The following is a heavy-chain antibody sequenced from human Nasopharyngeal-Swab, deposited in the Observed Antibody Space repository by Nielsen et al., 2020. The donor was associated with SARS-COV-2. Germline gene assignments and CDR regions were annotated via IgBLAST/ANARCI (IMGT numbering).Heavy chain of an antibody. CDR2: INPNSGGT. D-gene: IGHD5-24*01. Sequence: ASVKVSCKAAGDTVTGYYMHWVRQAPGQGLEWMGRINPNSGGTNYAQKFQGRVTMTRDTSISTAYMELSRLRSDDTAVYYCASPRNRDGYNSFDYWGQGTLVTVSS. CDR1: GDTVTGYY. V-gene: IGHV1-2*06. CDR3: ASPRNRDGYNSFDY. J-gene: IGHJ4*02.